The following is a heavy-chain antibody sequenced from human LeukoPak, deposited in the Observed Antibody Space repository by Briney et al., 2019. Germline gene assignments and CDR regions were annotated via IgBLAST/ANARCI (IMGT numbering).Heavy chain of an antibody. D-gene: IGHD6-19*01. V-gene: IGHV4-34*01. Sequence: PSETLSLTCAVYGGSLSGYYWSWIRQPPRQGLEWIGEINHSGSTNYNPSLKSRVTISVDTSKNQLSLNLSSMTAADTAVYYCARQWLVSPLFDYWGQGTLVTVSS. CDR2: INHSGST. CDR1: GGSLSGYY. J-gene: IGHJ4*02. CDR3: ARQWLVSPLFDY.